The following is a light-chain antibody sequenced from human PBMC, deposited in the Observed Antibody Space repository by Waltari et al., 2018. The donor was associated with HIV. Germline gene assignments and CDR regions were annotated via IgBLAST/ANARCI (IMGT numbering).Light chain of an antibody. CDR3: QQSYSTPWT. CDR1: QSISTY. CDR2: AAS. V-gene: IGKV1-39*01. Sequence: DIQMTQSPSSRSASVGDRVTITCRASQSISTYLNWYQQKPGKAPKLLIYAASSVQSGVPSRFSGSGSGTDFTLTISSLQPEDFATYYCQQSYSTPWTFGQGTKVEIK. J-gene: IGKJ1*01.